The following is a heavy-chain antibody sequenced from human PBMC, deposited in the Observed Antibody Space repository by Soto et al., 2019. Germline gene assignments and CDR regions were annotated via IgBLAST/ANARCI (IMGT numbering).Heavy chain of an antibody. J-gene: IGHJ6*02. V-gene: IGHV3-33*01. Sequence: GGSLRLSCAASGFTFSNYGMHWVRQAPGKGLEWVAVMWFDGRNKYYADSVKGRFTISRDQSKNTLYLQMNSLRVEDTAVYYCARDRNLGGLGDYYGMDVWGQGTTVTVSS. CDR1: GFTFSNYG. CDR3: ARDRNLGGLGDYYGMDV. CDR2: MWFDGRNK. D-gene: IGHD3-10*01.